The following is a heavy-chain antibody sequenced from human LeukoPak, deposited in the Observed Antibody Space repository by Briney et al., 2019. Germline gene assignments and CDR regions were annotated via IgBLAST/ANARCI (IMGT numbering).Heavy chain of an antibody. CDR1: GGPISSSSYY. V-gene: IGHV4-39*01. D-gene: IGHD6-13*01. CDR2: IYYSGST. CDR3: AKHYSKQQMVRLFIPKRRYNWFDL. J-gene: IGHJ5*02. Sequence: SETLSLTCTVSGGPISSSSYYWGWIRQPPGKGLEWIGSIYYSGSTFYNPSFKSRVTIFVDPSKNQFSLELGSVTGADTGVDFRAKHYSKQQMVRLFIPKRRYNWFDLWGQGTLVTVSS.